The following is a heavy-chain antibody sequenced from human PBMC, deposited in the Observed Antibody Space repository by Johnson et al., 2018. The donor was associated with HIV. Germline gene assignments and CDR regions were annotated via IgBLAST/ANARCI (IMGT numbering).Heavy chain of an antibody. D-gene: IGHD4-23*01. CDR1: GFTLSDYY. CDR3: AREATVVMLGYAFDI. J-gene: IGHJ3*02. V-gene: IGHV3-11*04. Sequence: AGSGFTLSDYYMSWVRQAPGKGLEWIAYISGGGVGTFYADSVKGRFTISRDNAKNSLYLQMNSLRAEDRAVYYCAREATVVMLGYAFDIWGQGTMVTVSS. CDR2: ISGGGVGT.